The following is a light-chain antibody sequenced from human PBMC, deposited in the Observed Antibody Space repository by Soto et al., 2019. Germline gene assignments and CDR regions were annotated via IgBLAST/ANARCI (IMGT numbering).Light chain of an antibody. J-gene: IGKJ1*01. CDR1: QSVLYSSNNKNY. Sequence: DIVMTQSPDSLAVSLGERATINCKSSQSVLYSSNNKNYLAWYQQTPGQPPKLLIYWASTRASGVPDRFSGSGSGTDFTLTISSLQAEDVAVYYCQQYYSTPRTFGQGTKVEIK. CDR3: QQYYSTPRT. CDR2: WAS. V-gene: IGKV4-1*01.